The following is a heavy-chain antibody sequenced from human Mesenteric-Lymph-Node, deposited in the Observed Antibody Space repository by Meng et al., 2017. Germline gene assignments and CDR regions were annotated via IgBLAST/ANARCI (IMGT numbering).Heavy chain of an antibody. CDR1: GGSISSSSYY. V-gene: IGHV4-39*07. D-gene: IGHD1-26*01. CDR3: ARGRIVGARTVYYFDY. CDR2: IFYSGST. Sequence: SETLSLTCIVSGGSISSSSYYWAWIRQLPGKGLEWIGSIFYSGSTYYNPSLKSRVTISVDKSKNQFSLKLSSVTAADTAVYYCARGRIVGARTVYYFDYWGQGTLVTVSS. J-gene: IGHJ4*02.